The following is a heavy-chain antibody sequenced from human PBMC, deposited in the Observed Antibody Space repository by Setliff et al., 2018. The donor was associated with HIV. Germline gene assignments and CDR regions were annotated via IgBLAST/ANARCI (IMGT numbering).Heavy chain of an antibody. D-gene: IGHD3-22*01. J-gene: IGHJ1*01. CDR3: ATIRAYYYDSSGQEYFQY. V-gene: IGHV1-24*01. CDR1: GYSLTDLS. CDR2: FDPEDGET. Sequence: GASVKVSCKVSGYSLTDLSIHWVRQAPGKGLEWMGGFDPEDGETVYAQKLQGRVTMTEDTSTDTAYMKLSSLRSEDTAMYYCATIRAYYYDSSGQEYFQYWVHGTLVTVSS.